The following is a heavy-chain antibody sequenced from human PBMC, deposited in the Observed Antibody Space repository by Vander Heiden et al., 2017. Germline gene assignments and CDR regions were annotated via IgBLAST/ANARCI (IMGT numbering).Heavy chain of an antibody. CDR1: NGCLSRGTYY. CDR2: IYYSGDT. D-gene: IGHD2-15*01. V-gene: IGHV4-61*01. Sequence: QVQLQESGPGLVKPPETLSLTCTVPNGCLSRGTYYWSWIRQPPGKGLEWIGYIYYSGDTNYNPSLKSRVTISVDRSKNQFSLKLSSVNAADTAVYYCARVRVDATNEAFDIWGQGTMVTVSS. J-gene: IGHJ3*02. CDR3: ARVRVDATNEAFDI.